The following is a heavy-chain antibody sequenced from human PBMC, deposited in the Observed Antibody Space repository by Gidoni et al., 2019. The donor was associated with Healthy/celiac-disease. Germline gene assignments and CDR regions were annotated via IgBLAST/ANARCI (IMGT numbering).Heavy chain of an antibody. J-gene: IGHJ3*02. D-gene: IGHD2-15*01. CDR2: ISYDGSNK. CDR1: GFTFSSYG. V-gene: IGHV3-30*18. Sequence: QVQLVESGGGVVQPGRSLRLSCAAYGFTFSSYGMHWVRQAPGKGLEWVAVISYDGSNKYYADSVKGRFTISRDNSKNTLYLQMNSLRAEDTAVYYCAKGRGCSGGSCYSPGYAFDIWGQGTMVTVSS. CDR3: AKGRGCSGGSCYSPGYAFDI.